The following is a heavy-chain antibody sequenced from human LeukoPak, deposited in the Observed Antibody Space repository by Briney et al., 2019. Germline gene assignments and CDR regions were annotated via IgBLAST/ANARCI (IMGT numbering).Heavy chain of an antibody. CDR2: IKQDGSEK. V-gene: IGHV3-7*05. CDR1: GFTFSSYW. J-gene: IGHJ3*01. CDR3: VRGFDGYFGFDL. D-gene: IGHD5-24*01. Sequence: GGSLRLSCAASGFTFSSYWMSWVRQAPGKGLEWVANIKQDGSEKYYVDSVKGRFTISRDNGKNSIFVQMDSLRAEDTAVYYCVRGFDGYFGFDLWGQGTMVTVSS.